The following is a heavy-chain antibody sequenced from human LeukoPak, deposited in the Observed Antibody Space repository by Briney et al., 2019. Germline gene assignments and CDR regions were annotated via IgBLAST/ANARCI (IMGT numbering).Heavy chain of an antibody. CDR3: ARDMGGSVPMYYFDY. CDR1: GYTFTGYY. CDR2: INPSGGST. D-gene: IGHD2-2*01. Sequence: ASVKVSCKASGYTFTGYYLHWVRQAPGQGLEWMGIINPSGGSTSYAQKFQGRVTMTRDTSTSTVYMELSSLRSEDTAVYYCARDMGGSVPMYYFDYWGQGTLVTVSS. V-gene: IGHV1-46*01. J-gene: IGHJ4*02.